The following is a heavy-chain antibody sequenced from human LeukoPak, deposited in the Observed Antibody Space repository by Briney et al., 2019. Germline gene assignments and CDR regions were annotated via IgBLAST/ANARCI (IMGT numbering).Heavy chain of an antibody. J-gene: IGHJ4*02. V-gene: IGHV4-59*01. Sequence: SETLSLTCTVSGGSISSYYWSWIRQPPGKGLEWIGYIYYSGSTNYNPSLKSRVTISVDTSKNQFSLKLSSVTAADTAVYYCARGPWGGIRFLDYYCDYWGQGTLVTVSS. CDR2: IYYSGST. CDR3: ARGPWGGIRFLDYYCDY. D-gene: IGHD3-3*01. CDR1: GGSISSYY.